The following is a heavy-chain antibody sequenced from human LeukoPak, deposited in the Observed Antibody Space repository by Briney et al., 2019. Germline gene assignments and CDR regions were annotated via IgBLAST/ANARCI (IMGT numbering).Heavy chain of an antibody. V-gene: IGHV4-39*01. CDR1: GGSISVNTYY. J-gene: IGHJ3*02. Sequence: SETLSLTCTVSGGSISVNTYYCAWIRQPPGRGLEWIGGVYYSGRTDYNPSLKSRVTISVDTSENQLSLSLNSVTAADTAVYYCARHGPVVTATDAFDIWGQGTMVTVSS. CDR3: ARHGPVVTATDAFDI. D-gene: IGHD2-21*02. CDR2: VYYSGRT.